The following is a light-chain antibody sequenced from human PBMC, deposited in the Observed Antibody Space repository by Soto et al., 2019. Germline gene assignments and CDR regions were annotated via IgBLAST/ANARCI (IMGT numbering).Light chain of an antibody. CDR3: QQYDNWPLT. V-gene: IGKV3-15*01. CDR2: DAS. Sequence: EIVMTQSPGTLSESPGERVTLSCRASQTIKTHLAWYQQKPGQAPRLLIYDASARVTGIPARLSGGGSGTEFTLTISSLQSEDFAVYYCQQYDNWPLTFGGGTKVQIK. CDR1: QTIKTH. J-gene: IGKJ4*01.